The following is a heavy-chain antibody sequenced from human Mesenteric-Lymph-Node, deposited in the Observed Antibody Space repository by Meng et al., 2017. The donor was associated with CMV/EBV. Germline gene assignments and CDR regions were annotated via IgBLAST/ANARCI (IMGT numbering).Heavy chain of an antibody. D-gene: IGHD3-9*01. Sequence: FLIVPLILFRRAPGQGLEWMGWIHTTPGTPTYALAFTGRFVFSLDTSVSTTYLHVRSLKAEDTAVYYCATVDGADWLFPNYFEYWGQGTLVTVSS. V-gene: IGHV7-4-1*02. CDR1: FLIVP. CDR3: ATVDGADWLFPNYFEY. CDR2: IHTTPGTP. J-gene: IGHJ4*02.